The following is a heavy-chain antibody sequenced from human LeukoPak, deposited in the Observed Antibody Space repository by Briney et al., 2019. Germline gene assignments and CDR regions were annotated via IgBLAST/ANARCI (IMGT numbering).Heavy chain of an antibody. D-gene: IGHD3-22*01. J-gene: IGHJ4*02. Sequence: GGSLRLSCAASGFTFNNAWMSWVRQAPGKGLEWVGRIKSRGDGGSTDYASPVKGRFTISRDDSKNTLYLQMNSLKTEDTAVYHCTTADWGTYYYDSSGYYAYYFDYWGQGTLVTVSS. CDR2: IKSRGDGGST. CDR3: TTADWGTYYYDSSGYYAYYFDY. CDR1: GFTFNNAW. V-gene: IGHV3-15*01.